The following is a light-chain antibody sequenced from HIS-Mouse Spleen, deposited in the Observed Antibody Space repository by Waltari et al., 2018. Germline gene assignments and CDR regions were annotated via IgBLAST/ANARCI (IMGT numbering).Light chain of an antibody. CDR3: YSTDSSGNHRV. V-gene: IGLV3-10*01. Sequence: SYERTQPPSVYVSPGQTARITCSGDAFPKQYAYWYPQKSGQAPVLVIYEDSKRPSGIPERFSGSSSGTMATLTISGAQVEDEADYYCYSTDSSGNHRVFGGGTKLTVL. J-gene: IGLJ2*01. CDR2: EDS. CDR1: AFPKQY.